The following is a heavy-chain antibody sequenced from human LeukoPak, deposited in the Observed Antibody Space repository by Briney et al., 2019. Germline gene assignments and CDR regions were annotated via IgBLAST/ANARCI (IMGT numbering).Heavy chain of an antibody. CDR1: QFTFSRFA. D-gene: IGHD2-21*01. CDR3: AKHLGSHSFLFYYMDV. V-gene: IGHV3-23*01. Sequence: GGPLRLSCEASQFTFSRFAMSWIRQAPGAGLEWVSTLSGSGTATYYADSVKGRFTTSRDNSKDTLYLRMDNLRADDTAVYYCAKHLGSHSFLFYYMDVWGTGTSVIVSS. J-gene: IGHJ6*03. CDR2: LSGSGTAT.